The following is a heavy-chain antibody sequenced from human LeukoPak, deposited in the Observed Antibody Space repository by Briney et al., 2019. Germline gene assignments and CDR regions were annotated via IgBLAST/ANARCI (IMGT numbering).Heavy chain of an antibody. CDR2: IYYSGST. V-gene: IGHV4-39*01. D-gene: IGHD3-3*01. CDR3: ARGVLRFLEWLSHAFDI. J-gene: IGHJ3*02. Sequence: PSETLSLTCTVSGGSIRSNAYYWGWIRQPPGKGLEWIGSIYYSGSTYYNPSLKSRVTISVDTSKNQFSLKLSSVTAADTAVYYCARGVLRFLEWLSHAFDIWGQGTMVTVSS. CDR1: GGSIRSNAYY.